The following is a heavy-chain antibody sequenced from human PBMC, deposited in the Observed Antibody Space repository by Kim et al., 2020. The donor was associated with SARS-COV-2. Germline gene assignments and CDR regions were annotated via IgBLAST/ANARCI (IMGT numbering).Heavy chain of an antibody. CDR1: GGSFSGYY. CDR3: SRVRIQLRFPVFWIFDY. V-gene: IGHV4-34*01. Sequence: SETLSLTCAVYGGSFSGYYWSWIRQPPGKGLEWIGEINHSGSTNYNPSLKSRGTISVDTSKNQFSLKLSSVTAADTAVYYCSRVRIQLRFPVFWIFDYWG. CDR2: INHSGST. D-gene: IGHD5-18*01. J-gene: IGHJ4*01.